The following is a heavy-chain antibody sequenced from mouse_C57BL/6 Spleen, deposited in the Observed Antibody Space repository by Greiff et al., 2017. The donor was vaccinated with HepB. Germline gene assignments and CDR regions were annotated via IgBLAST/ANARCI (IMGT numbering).Heavy chain of an antibody. CDR2: IYPGSGNT. CDR1: GYTFTDYY. J-gene: IGHJ2*01. D-gene: IGHD2-3*01. CDR3: ARSGDGYPEDY. V-gene: IGHV1-76*01. Sequence: QVQLKESGAELVRPGASVKLSCKASGYTFTDYYINWVKQRPGQGLEWIARIYPGSGNTYYNEKFKGKATLTAEKSSSTAYMQLSSLTSEDSAVYFCARSGDGYPEDYWGQGTTLTVSS.